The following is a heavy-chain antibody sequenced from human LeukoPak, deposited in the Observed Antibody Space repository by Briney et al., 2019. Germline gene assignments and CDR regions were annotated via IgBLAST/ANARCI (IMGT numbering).Heavy chain of an antibody. V-gene: IGHV4-38-2*02. Sequence: PSETLSLTCTVSGYSISTGYYWDWIRQPPGKGLEWIGTFYHGGSTYYNPSLKSRVTISVDTSKNQFSLKLSSVTAADTAVYYCARDASYDFWSGYYHYYFDYWGQGTLVTVSS. D-gene: IGHD3-3*01. CDR1: GYSISTGYY. CDR2: FYHGGST. CDR3: ARDASYDFWSGYYHYYFDY. J-gene: IGHJ4*02.